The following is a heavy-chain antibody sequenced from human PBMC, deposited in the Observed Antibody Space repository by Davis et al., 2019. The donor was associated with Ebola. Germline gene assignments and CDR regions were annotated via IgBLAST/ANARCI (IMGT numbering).Heavy chain of an antibody. CDR2: INPHNSNT. V-gene: IGHV1-18*04. CDR3: ARAQFPTTSDH. CDR1: GYTFTSYG. J-gene: IGHJ4*02. D-gene: IGHD1-1*01. Sequence: AASVKVSCKASGYTFTSYGITWVRQAPGQGLEWMGWINPHNSNTNYAQNVQGRVIMTSDTATTTAYMEVRSLRSDDTAVYYCARAQFPTTSDHWGQGTLVTVSS.